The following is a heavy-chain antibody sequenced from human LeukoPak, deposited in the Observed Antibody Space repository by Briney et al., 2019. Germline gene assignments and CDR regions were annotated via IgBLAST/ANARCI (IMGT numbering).Heavy chain of an antibody. D-gene: IGHD4-17*01. V-gene: IGHV1-2*04. Sequence: ASVKVSCKASGYAFTGYYMHWVRQAPGQGLEWMGWINPNSGGTNYAQKFQGWVTMTRDTSISTAYMELSRLRSDDTAVYYCAREGSYGDYDPYYYYGMDVWGQGTTVTVSS. CDR2: INPNSGGT. CDR3: AREGSYGDYDPYYYYGMDV. CDR1: GYAFTGYY. J-gene: IGHJ6*02.